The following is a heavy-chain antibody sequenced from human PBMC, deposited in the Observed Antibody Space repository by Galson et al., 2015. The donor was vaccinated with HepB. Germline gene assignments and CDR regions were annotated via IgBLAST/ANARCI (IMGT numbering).Heavy chain of an antibody. D-gene: IGHD6-13*01. V-gene: IGHV4-59*01. CDR2: LYNSGST. CDR3: ARDHYSSIWSSSWFDP. Sequence: SETLSLTCTVSGGSIRSYYWSWIRQPPGKGLEWVGFLYNSGSTYYNPSLESRVTISVDTSKNQFSLSLHSVTAADTAVYYCARDHYSSIWSSSWFDPWGQGTLVTVSS. J-gene: IGHJ5*02. CDR1: GGSIRSYY.